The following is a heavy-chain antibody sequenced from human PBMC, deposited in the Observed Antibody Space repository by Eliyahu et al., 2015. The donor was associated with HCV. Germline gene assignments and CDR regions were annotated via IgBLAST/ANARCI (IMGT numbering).Heavy chain of an antibody. CDR1: GVSISSYY. Sequence: QVQLQESGPGLVKPSETLSLTCTVSGVSISSYYWSWIXQPPGKGLEWIGYIXYSGSTNYNPSLKSRVTISVDTSKNQFSLKLSSVTAADTAVYYCARDRKGMDVWGQGTTVTVSS. V-gene: IGHV4-59*01. CDR3: ARDRKGMDV. CDR2: IXYSGST. J-gene: IGHJ6*02.